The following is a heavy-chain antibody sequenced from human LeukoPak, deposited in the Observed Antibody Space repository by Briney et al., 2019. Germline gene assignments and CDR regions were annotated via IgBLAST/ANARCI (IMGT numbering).Heavy chain of an antibody. V-gene: IGHV3-21*04. CDR3: ARHVSSGYYLD. D-gene: IGHD3-22*01. Sequence: NSGGSLRLSCVASGFTFSNYTMNWVRQAPGKGLEWVSSIATSVSYIYYADSVKGRFTISRDNAKKSLYLQMNSLRAEDTAVYYCARHVSSGYYLDWGQGTLVTVSS. J-gene: IGHJ4*02. CDR1: GFTFSNYT. CDR2: IATSVSYI.